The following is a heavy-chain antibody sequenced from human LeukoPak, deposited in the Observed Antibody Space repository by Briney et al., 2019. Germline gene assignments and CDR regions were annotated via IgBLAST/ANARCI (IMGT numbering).Heavy chain of an antibody. CDR1: GGSITTDDYY. CDR2: TYYSGST. CDR3: ASGSGKLDPNIMITFGGVIAPFDY. V-gene: IGHV4-30-4*01. Sequence: PSETLSLTCTVSGGSITTDDYYWSWIRQPPGKGLEWIGHTYYSGSTYYNPSLKSRVTISVDTSKNQFSLKLSSVTAADTAVYYCASGSGKLDPNIMITFGGVIAPFDYWGQGTLVTVSS. J-gene: IGHJ4*02. D-gene: IGHD3-16*02.